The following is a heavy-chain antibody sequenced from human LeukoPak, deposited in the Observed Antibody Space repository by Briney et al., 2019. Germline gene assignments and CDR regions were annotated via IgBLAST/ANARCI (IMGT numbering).Heavy chain of an antibody. CDR3: AREKGLVQLIPFDY. CDR2: IYHSGST. CDR1: GGSISSGGYY. V-gene: IGHV4-30-2*01. D-gene: IGHD1-1*01. J-gene: IGHJ4*02. Sequence: SETLSLTCTVSGGSISSGGYYWSWIRQPPGKGLEWIGYIYHSGSTYYNPSLKSRVTMSVDTSKNQFSLKLSSVTAADTAVYYCAREKGLVQLIPFDYWGQGTLVTVSS.